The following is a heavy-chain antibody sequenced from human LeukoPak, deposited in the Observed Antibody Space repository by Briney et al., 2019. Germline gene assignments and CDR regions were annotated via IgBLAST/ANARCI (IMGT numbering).Heavy chain of an antibody. D-gene: IGHD5-24*01. Sequence: SGTLSLTCTVSGGSITSSYWSWLRQPPGKGLQWIGYFYYSGATNYNPSLKSRVTISVDTSKTQLSLKMTSMTAADTAVYYCARSNARDGYNFGYWGQGTLVTVSS. CDR2: FYYSGAT. CDR1: GGSITSSY. V-gene: IGHV4-59*08. J-gene: IGHJ4*02. CDR3: ARSNARDGYNFGY.